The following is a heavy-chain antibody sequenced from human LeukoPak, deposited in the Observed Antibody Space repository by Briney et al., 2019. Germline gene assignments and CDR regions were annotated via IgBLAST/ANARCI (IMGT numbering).Heavy chain of an antibody. Sequence: GRSLRLSCAASGFTFSSYAMHWVRQAPGKGLGWVAVISYDGSNKYYADSVKGGFTISRDSSKNTLYLQMNSLRAEDTAVYYCAKRGSTWDLDYWGQGTLVTVSS. CDR2: ISYDGSNK. V-gene: IGHV3-33*06. CDR3: AKRGSTWDLDY. J-gene: IGHJ4*02. CDR1: GFTFSSYA. D-gene: IGHD6-13*01.